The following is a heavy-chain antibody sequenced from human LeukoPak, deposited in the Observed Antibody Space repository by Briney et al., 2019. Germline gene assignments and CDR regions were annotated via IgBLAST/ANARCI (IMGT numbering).Heavy chain of an antibody. V-gene: IGHV3-30*18. Sequence: PGGSLRLSCAASGFTFSSYGMHWVRQAPGKGLEWVAVISYDGSNKYYADSVKGRFTISRDNSKNTLYLQMNSLRAEDTAVYYCAKDSRYRGTADYWGQGTLVTVSS. CDR3: AKDSRYRGTADY. CDR1: GFTFSSYG. J-gene: IGHJ4*02. D-gene: IGHD1-1*01. CDR2: ISYDGSNK.